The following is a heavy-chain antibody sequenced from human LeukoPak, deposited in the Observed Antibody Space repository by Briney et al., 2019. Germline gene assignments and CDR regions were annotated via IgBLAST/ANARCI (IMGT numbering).Heavy chain of an antibody. D-gene: IGHD5-24*01. Sequence: PGGSLRLSCAASGFTFSSYEMNWVRQAPGKGLEWVSYISSSGSTIYYADSVKGRFTISRDNAKNSLYLQVNSLRAEDTAVYYCARIEHYYYYMDVWGKGTTVTVSS. CDR2: ISSSGSTI. J-gene: IGHJ6*03. V-gene: IGHV3-48*03. CDR3: ARIEHYYYYMDV. CDR1: GFTFSSYE.